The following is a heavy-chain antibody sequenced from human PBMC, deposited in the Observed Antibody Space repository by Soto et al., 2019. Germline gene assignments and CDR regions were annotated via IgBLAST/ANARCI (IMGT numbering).Heavy chain of an antibody. D-gene: IGHD1-1*01. CDR1: GFTFDTYG. CDR3: ARVNPGNNLYYFNGLDV. V-gene: IGHV3-30-3*01. J-gene: IGHJ6*02. Sequence: PWGSLRLSCAASGFTFDTYGIHWVRQAPGKGLEWVALISYEGTNKYYSDSVKGRFTISRDNSKSTLFLHMNSLRVEDTGVYYCARVNPGNNLYYFNGLDVWGQGTSVTVSS. CDR2: ISYEGTNK.